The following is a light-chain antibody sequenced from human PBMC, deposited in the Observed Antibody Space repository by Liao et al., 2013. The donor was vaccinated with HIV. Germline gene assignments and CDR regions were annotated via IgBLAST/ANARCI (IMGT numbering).Light chain of an antibody. CDR3: KVWDSFSTFV. CDR1: NIGSNS. J-gene: IGLJ1*01. V-gene: IGLV3-21*01. CDR2: NDG. Sequence: SYVLTQPPSVSVAPGKTATITCGGNNIGSNSVHWYQQRPGQAPVLVIYNDGDRPSGIPERFSGSKSGNTATLTIRGTQAMDEAEYYCKVWDSFSTFVFGTGTKVTVL.